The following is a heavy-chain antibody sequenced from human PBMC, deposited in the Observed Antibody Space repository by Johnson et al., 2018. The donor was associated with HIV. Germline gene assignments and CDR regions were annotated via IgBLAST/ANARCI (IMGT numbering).Heavy chain of an antibody. CDR2: IKQDGSEK. D-gene: IGHD3-10*01. J-gene: IGHJ3*02. Sequence: VQLVESGGGVVQPGRSLRLSCAASGFTFSSYAMHWVRQAPGKGLEWVANIKQDGSEKYYVDSVKGRFTISRDNAKNSLYLQMNSLRSEYTAVYYCASFRGVIRSDAFDIWGQGTMVTVSS. V-gene: IGHV3-7*01. CDR3: ASFRGVIRSDAFDI. CDR1: GFTFSSYA.